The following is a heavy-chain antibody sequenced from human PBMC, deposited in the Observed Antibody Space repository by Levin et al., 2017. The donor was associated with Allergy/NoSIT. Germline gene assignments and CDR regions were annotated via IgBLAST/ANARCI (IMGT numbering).Heavy chain of an antibody. CDR1: GFSFSIYW. CDR2: IKQDGSEK. V-gene: IGHV3-7*01. Sequence: PGGSLRLSCAASGFSFSIYWMSWVRQAPGKGLEWVANIKQDGSEKYYVDSAKGRFTISRDNAKNSLYLQMNSLRADDTAVYYCGRDGWVGRVSFLDYWGQGALVIVSS. CDR3: GRDGWVGRVSFLDY. J-gene: IGHJ4*02. D-gene: IGHD1-14*01.